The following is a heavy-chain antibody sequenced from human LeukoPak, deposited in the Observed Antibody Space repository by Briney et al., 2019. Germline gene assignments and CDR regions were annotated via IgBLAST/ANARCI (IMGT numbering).Heavy chain of an antibody. J-gene: IGHJ5*02. V-gene: IGHV3-15*01. CDR3: TTDTTSGYCSSTSCDEDWFDP. D-gene: IGHD2-2*03. CDR2: IKSKTDGGTT. CDR1: GVTFSSYG. Sequence: GGSLRLSCVASGVTFSSYGMHWVRQAPGKGLEWVGRIKSKTDGGTTDYAAPVKGRFTISRDDSKNALYLQMNSLKTEDTAVYYCTTDTTSGYCSSTSCDEDWFDPWGQGTLVTVSS.